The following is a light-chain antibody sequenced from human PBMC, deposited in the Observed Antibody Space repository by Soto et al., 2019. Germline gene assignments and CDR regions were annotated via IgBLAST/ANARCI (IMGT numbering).Light chain of an antibody. Sequence: DIQMTQSPSSLSASVGDRVTITCRASQGISNYLAWYQQKPGKGPKLLIYAASTLQSGVPSRFSCSGSGTDFTLTISSLQPEDVETDYWQKYNSAPQWTFGQGAKVDIK. CDR3: QKYNSAPQWT. CDR1: QGISNY. V-gene: IGKV1-27*01. J-gene: IGKJ1*01. CDR2: AAS.